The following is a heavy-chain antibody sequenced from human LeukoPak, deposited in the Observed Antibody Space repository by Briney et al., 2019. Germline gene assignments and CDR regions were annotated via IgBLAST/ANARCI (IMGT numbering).Heavy chain of an antibody. J-gene: IGHJ4*02. CDR2: IWYDGSNK. V-gene: IGHV3-33*01. CDR3: ARGIGGPAGKGYYFDH. D-gene: IGHD2-2*01. CDR1: GFTFSSHG. Sequence: GGSLRLSCAASGFTFSSHGMQWVRQAPGKGLEWVAVIWYDGSNKYYTDSVKGRFTISRDNSKNTLHLQMNSLRAEDTAVYYCARGIGGPAGKGYYFDHWGQGTLVTVSS.